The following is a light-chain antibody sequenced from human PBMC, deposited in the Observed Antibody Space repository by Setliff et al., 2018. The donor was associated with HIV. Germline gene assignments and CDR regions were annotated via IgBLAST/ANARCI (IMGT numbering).Light chain of an antibody. V-gene: IGLV2-23*01. J-gene: IGLJ1*01. CDR1: SSDIGRYNL. CDR3: CSYAGSSTTYV. CDR2: EGS. Sequence: QSVLTQPASVSGSPGQSITISCTGTSSDIGRYNLVSWYQQYPGKAPKLMIYEGSKRPSGVSNRFSGSKSGNTASLTISGLQAEDEADYYCCSYAGSSTTYVFGTGTKVTVL.